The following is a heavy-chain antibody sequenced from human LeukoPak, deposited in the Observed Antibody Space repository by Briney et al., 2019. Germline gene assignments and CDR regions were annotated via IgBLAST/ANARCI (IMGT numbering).Heavy chain of an antibody. Sequence: AASVKVSCKASGYTFTGYYMHWVRQAPGQGLEWMGWINPNSGDTHYAPKYQGRVTMTRDTSISTAYMELSRLRSDDTAVHYCAREADCSSTSCDLDYWGQGTLVTVSS. CDR3: AREADCSSTSCDLDY. J-gene: IGHJ4*02. CDR2: INPNSGDT. D-gene: IGHD2-2*01. V-gene: IGHV1-2*02. CDR1: GYTFTGYY.